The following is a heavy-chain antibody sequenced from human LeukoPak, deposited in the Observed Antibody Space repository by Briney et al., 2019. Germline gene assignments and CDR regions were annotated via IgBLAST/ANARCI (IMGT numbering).Heavy chain of an antibody. Sequence: SVKVSCKASGGTFSSYAISWVRQAPGQGLEWMGRIIPILGIANYAQKFQGRVTITADKSTSTAYMELSSLRSEDTAVYYCASKLGISEYYFNSWGRGTLVPVSS. CDR2: IIPILGIA. CDR3: ASKLGISEYYFNS. CDR1: GGTFSSYA. D-gene: IGHD7-27*01. J-gene: IGHJ4*02. V-gene: IGHV1-69*04.